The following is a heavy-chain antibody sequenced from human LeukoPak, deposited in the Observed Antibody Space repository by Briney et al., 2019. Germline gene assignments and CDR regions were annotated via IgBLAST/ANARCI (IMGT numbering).Heavy chain of an antibody. CDR2: ISGSGGST. V-gene: IGHV3-23*01. CDR1: GGSISSSSYY. Sequence: ETLSLTCTVSGGSISSSSYYWGWVRQAPGKGLEWVSAISGSGGSTYYADSVKGRFTISRDSSKNTLYLQMNSLRAEDTAVYYCAKDSFTMVRGVIILAPFDYWGQGTLVTVSS. D-gene: IGHD3-10*01. CDR3: AKDSFTMVRGVIILAPFDY. J-gene: IGHJ4*02.